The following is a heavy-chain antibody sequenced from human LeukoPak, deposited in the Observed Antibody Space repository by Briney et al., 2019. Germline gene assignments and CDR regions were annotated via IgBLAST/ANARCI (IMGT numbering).Heavy chain of an antibody. CDR3: ASQQRKRGIAAAGTGFDY. D-gene: IGHD6-13*01. CDR1: GGTFSYA. CDR2: IIPILGIA. J-gene: IGHJ4*02. Sequence: GASVKVSCKASGGTFSYAISWVRQAPGQGLEWMGRIIPILGIANYAQKFQGRVTITADKSTSTAYMELSSLRSEDTAVYYCASQQRKRGIAAAGTGFDYWGQGTLVTVSS. V-gene: IGHV1-69*04.